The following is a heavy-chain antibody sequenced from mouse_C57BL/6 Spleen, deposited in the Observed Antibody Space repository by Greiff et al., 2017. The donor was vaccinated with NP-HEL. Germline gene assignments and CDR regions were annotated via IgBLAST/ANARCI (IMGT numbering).Heavy chain of an antibody. CDR3: ARDYDGYYGLSY. J-gene: IGHJ3*01. D-gene: IGHD2-3*01. V-gene: IGHV1-69*01. Sequence: QVQLKESGAELVMPGASVKLSCKASGYTFTSYWMHWVKQRPGQGLEWIGEIDPSDSYTNYNQKFKGKSTLTVDKSSSTAYMQLSSLTSEDSAVYYCARDYDGYYGLSYWGQGTLVTVSA. CDR1: GYTFTSYW. CDR2: IDPSDSYT.